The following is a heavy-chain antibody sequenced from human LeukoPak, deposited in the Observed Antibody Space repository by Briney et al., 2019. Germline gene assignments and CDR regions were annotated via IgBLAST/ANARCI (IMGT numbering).Heavy chain of an antibody. Sequence: GGSLRLSCAASGFTLSSYTVNWVRQAPGRGLEWVSCISSSGDYIYYADSVKGRFTISRDNAKNSLYLQVDSLRAEDTATYYSARRRGANFDDALDIWGKGTTVTV. CDR3: ARRRGANFDDALDI. J-gene: IGHJ3*02. CDR2: ISSSGDYI. V-gene: IGHV3-21*01. D-gene: IGHD2/OR15-2a*01. CDR1: GFTLSSYT.